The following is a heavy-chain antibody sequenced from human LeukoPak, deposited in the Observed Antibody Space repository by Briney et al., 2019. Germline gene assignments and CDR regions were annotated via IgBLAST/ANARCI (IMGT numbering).Heavy chain of an antibody. CDR2: IYYSGST. J-gene: IGHJ4*02. D-gene: IGHD6-6*01. Sequence: PSETLSLTCTVSGGSISSYYWGWIRQPPGKGLEWIGSIYYSGSTYYNPSLKSRVTISVDTSKNQFSLKLSSVTAADTAVYYCARCLIAARPTHYYFDYWGQGTLVTVSS. V-gene: IGHV4-39*07. CDR3: ARCLIAARPTHYYFDY. CDR1: GGSISSYY.